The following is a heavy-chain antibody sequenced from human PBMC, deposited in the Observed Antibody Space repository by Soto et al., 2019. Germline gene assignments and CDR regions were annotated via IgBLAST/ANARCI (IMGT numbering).Heavy chain of an antibody. D-gene: IGHD6-6*01. CDR3: ARGVQLGRNGMDV. CDR1: GYSFTSYW. J-gene: IGHJ6*02. V-gene: IGHV5-51*01. Sequence: PGESLKLSCKGSGYSFTSYWIGCLRQMPGEGLEWMGIIYPGDSDTRYSPSFQGQVTISADKSISTAYLQWSSLKASDTAMYYCARGVQLGRNGMDVWGQGTPVTVSS. CDR2: IYPGDSDT.